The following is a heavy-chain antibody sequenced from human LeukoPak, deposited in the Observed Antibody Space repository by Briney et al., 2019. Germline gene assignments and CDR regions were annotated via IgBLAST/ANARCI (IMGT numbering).Heavy chain of an antibody. CDR1: GGTCSSCA. J-gene: IGHJ4*03. Sequence: SVNVSCKASGGTCSSCAISWVRQAPGQGLEWMGIISPSRSTANYAQKFEGRVTITADKSTSTAYMELSSLRSEDTAVYYCAREDDAHSSGWYFWGPGTLVTVS. CDR2: ISPSRSTA. V-gene: IGHV1-69*04. CDR3: AREDDAHSSGWYF. D-gene: IGHD6-19*01.